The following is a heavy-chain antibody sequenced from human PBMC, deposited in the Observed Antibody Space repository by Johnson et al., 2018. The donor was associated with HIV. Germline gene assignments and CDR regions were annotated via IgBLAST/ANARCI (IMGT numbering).Heavy chain of an antibody. V-gene: IGHV3-23*04. CDR2: ISGSGGST. CDR3: AKDWDRSGWYQGSAFDI. J-gene: IGHJ3*02. Sequence: VQLVESGGGVVRPGGSLRLSCAAPGFTFDDYGMSWVRQAPGKGLEWVSAISGSGGSTYYADSVKGRFTISRDNSKNTLYLRMNSLGAEDTAVYYCAKDWDRSGWYQGSAFDIWGQGTMVTVSS. D-gene: IGHD6-19*01. CDR1: GFTFDDYG.